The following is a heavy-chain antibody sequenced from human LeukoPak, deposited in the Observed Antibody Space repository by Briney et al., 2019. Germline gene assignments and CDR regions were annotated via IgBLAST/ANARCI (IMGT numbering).Heavy chain of an antibody. CDR1: GFTFSSYA. D-gene: IGHD2-2*01. V-gene: IGHV3-23*01. CDR3: AKDRYSSTTCSPDY. Sequence: GGSLRLSCAASGFTFSSYAMSWVRQAPGKGLEWVSAISGSGGSTYYADSVKGRFAISRDNSKNTLYVQLNSLRAEDTAVYYCAKDRYSSTTCSPDYWGQGTLVTVSS. CDR2: ISGSGGST. J-gene: IGHJ4*02.